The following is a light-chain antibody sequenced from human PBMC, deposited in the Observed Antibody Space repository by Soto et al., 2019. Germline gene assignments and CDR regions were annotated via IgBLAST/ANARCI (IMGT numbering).Light chain of an antibody. J-gene: IGKJ4*01. V-gene: IGKV3-11*01. CDR2: DAS. CDR1: QSTSSS. Sequence: EIVLTQSPATLSLSPGERATLSCRARQSTSSSLAWYQQKPGQAPRLLIYDASNRATGIPARFSGSGSGTDFTLTISNLEPEDFAVYYCQQRSIWPRLWTFGGGTKVEI. CDR3: QQRSIWPRLWT.